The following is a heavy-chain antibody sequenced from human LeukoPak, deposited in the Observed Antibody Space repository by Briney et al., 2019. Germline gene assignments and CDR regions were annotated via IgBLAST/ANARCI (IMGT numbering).Heavy chain of an antibody. Sequence: PSETLSLTCTVSGGSISSYYWSWIRQPPGKGLEWIGYIYYSGSTNYNPSLKSRVTISVDTSKNQFSLKLSSVTAADTAVYYWARLGPVRDARTGAFDIWGQGTMVTVSS. D-gene: IGHD1-14*01. CDR2: IYYSGST. V-gene: IGHV4-59*08. CDR1: GGSISSYY. CDR3: ARLGPVRDARTGAFDI. J-gene: IGHJ3*02.